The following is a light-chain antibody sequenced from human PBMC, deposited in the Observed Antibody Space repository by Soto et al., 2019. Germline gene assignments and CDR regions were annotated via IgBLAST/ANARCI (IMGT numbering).Light chain of an antibody. CDR1: RLVTNNY. V-gene: IGKV3-20*01. J-gene: IGKJ1*01. CDR2: GAS. CDR3: QQYGSSPVT. Sequence: EIVLTQSPDTLSLSPGERATLSCRASRLVTNNYLAWYQQRPGQAPRLLIYGASSRATGIPDRFSGSGSGTDFKLTISRLEPEDFAVYYCQQYGSSPVTFGQGTKVDIK.